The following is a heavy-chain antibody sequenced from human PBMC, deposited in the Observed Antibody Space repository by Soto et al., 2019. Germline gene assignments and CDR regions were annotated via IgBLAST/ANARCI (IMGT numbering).Heavy chain of an antibody. V-gene: IGHV3-15*01. D-gene: IGHD2-8*01. CDR3: TTGLNPYYFDY. Sequence: GGSLRLSCTASGFTFNHYAMSWVRQAPGKGLDWVGRIKSKSDGGTTEYAAPVRGRFTISRDDSKNTLYLQMNSLKTEDTAVYYCTTGLNPYYFDYWGQGTLVTVSS. CDR1: GFTFNHYA. CDR2: IKSKSDGGTT. J-gene: IGHJ4*02.